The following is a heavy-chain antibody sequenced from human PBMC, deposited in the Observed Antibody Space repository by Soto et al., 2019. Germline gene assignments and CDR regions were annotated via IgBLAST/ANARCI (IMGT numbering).Heavy chain of an antibody. CDR2: INPSGGST. Sequence: GASVKVSCKASGYTFTSYYMHWVRQAPGQGLEWTGIINPSGGSTSYAQKFQGRVTMSRDTSTSTVYMELSSLRSEDTAVYYCARSLVVVTATLDYWGQGTLVTVSS. V-gene: IGHV1-46*01. D-gene: IGHD2-21*02. CDR3: ARSLVVVTATLDY. CDR1: GYTFTSYY. J-gene: IGHJ4*02.